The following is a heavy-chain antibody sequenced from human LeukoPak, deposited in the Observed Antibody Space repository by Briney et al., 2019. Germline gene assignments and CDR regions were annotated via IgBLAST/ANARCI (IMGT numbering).Heavy chain of an antibody. J-gene: IGHJ3*02. D-gene: IGHD3-16*02. CDR2: INPGGGST. CDR1: GYTFTSYY. V-gene: IGHV1-46*01. CDR3: AREAGGDYVWGSYRPGAFDI. Sequence: ASVKVSCKASGYTFTSYYMHWVRQAPGQGLEWVGIINPGGGSTSYAQKFQGRVTMTRDTSTSTVYMELSSLRSEDTAVYCCAREAGGDYVWGSYRPGAFDIWGQGTMVTVSS.